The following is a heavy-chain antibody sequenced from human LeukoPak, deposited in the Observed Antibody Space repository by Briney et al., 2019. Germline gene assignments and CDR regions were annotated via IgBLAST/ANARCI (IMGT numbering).Heavy chain of an antibody. CDR3: ARDESYGSGSYYHY. CDR2: ISAYNGNT. CDR1: GYTFTSYG. D-gene: IGHD3-10*01. J-gene: IGHJ4*02. Sequence: ASVKVSCKASGYTFTSYGISWVRQAPGQGLEWMGWISAYNGNTNYAQKLQGRVTMTTDTSTSTAYMELSSLRSEDTAVYYCARDESYGSGSYYHYWGQGTLVTVSS. V-gene: IGHV1-18*01.